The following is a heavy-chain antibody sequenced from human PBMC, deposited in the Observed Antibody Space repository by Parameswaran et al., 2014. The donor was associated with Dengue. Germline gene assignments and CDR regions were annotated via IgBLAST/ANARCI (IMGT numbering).Heavy chain of an antibody. D-gene: IGHD1-26*01. CDR2: IKQDGSEK. V-gene: IGHV3-7*01. Sequence: GGSLRLSCAASGFTFSSYWMSWVRQAPGKGLEWVANIKQDGSEKYYVDSVKGRFTISRDNAKNSLYLQMNSLRAEDTAVYYCARCGWELLTPHFDYWGQGTLVTVSS. CDR3: ARCGWELLTPHFDY. J-gene: IGHJ4*02. CDR1: GFTFSSYW.